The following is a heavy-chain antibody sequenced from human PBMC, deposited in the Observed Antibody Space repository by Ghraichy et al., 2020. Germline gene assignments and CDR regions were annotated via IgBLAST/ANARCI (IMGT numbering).Heavy chain of an antibody. V-gene: IGHV5-51*01. CDR3: ARLEAAAGTIHPYNWFDP. CDR2: IYPGDSDT. D-gene: IGHD6-13*01. J-gene: IGHJ5*02. CDR1: GYSFTSYW. Sequence: GESLNISCKGSGYSFTSYWIGWVRQMPGKGLEWMGIIYPGDSDTRYSPSFQGQVNISADKSISTAYLQWSSLKASDTAMYYCARLEAAAGTIHPYNWFDPWGQGTLVTVSS.